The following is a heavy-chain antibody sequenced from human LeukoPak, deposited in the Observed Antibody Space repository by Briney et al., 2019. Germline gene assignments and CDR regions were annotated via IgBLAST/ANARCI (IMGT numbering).Heavy chain of an antibody. CDR3: AKDLSAVARIDGDY. Sequence: GGSLRLSCAASGFTFSSYALSWVRQAPGKGLEWVSAISGSGGSTYYADSVKGRFTISRDNSKDTLYLQMNSLRAEDTAVYYCAKDLSAVARIDGDYWGQGTLVTVSS. D-gene: IGHD6-19*01. CDR2: ISGSGGST. CDR1: GFTFSSYA. J-gene: IGHJ4*02. V-gene: IGHV3-23*01.